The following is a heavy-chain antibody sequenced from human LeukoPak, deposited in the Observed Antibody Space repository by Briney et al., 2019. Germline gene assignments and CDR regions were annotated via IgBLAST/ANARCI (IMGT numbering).Heavy chain of an antibody. CDR3: ARVRASGGYYADY. D-gene: IGHD1-26*01. CDR1: GGSISTYY. V-gene: IGHV4-59*01. Sequence: PSETLSLTCTVSGGSISTYYWSWIRQPPGKGLEWIGYIYYSGSTNYNPSLKSRVTISVDTSKNQFSLKLNSVTAADTAVYYCARVRASGGYYADYWGQGTLVTVSS. J-gene: IGHJ4*02. CDR2: IYYSGST.